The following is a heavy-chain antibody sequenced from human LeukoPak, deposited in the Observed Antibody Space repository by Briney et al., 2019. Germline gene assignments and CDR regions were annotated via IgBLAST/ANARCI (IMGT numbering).Heavy chain of an antibody. J-gene: IGHJ3*02. CDR2: ISYDGSNK. Sequence: GGSLRLSCAASGFTVSSNYMSWVRQAPGKGLEWVAVISYDGSNKYYADSVKGRFTISRDNSKNTLYLQMDSLRPEDTAVYYCVRDDPDYGSGDDAFDIWGQGTMVTVSS. CDR1: GFTVSSNY. V-gene: IGHV3-30-3*01. CDR3: VRDDPDYGSGDDAFDI. D-gene: IGHD3-10*01.